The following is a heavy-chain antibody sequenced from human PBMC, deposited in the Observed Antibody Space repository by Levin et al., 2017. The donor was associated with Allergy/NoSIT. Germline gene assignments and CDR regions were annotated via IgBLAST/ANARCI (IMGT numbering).Heavy chain of an antibody. CDR1: GYSFTTYW. J-gene: IGHJ4*02. D-gene: IGHD6-13*01. Sequence: KVSCKGSGYSFTTYWIGWVRQMPGKGLEWMGIIYPGDSDARYSPSFQGQVTISADKSISTAYLHWSSLKASDTAMYFCARHIATPGTEFDYWGQGTLVTVSS. CDR3: ARHIATPGTEFDY. CDR2: IYPGDSDA. V-gene: IGHV5-51*01.